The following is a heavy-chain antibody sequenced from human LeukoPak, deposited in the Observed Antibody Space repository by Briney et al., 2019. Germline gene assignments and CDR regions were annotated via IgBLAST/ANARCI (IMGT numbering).Heavy chain of an antibody. D-gene: IGHD2-2*01. V-gene: IGHV1-18*01. CDR1: GYTFASYG. J-gene: IGHJ5*02. CDR3: ARHRGGLWSSTSSNWFDP. CDR2: ITAYNGNT. Sequence: ASVKVSCTASGYTFASYGIRWVRHAPGQGLEWMGWITAYNGNTNYAQKLQARVTITTDTSTSTAYMTLRSPSSDDTAVYYCARHRGGLWSSTSSNWFDPWGQGTLVTVSS.